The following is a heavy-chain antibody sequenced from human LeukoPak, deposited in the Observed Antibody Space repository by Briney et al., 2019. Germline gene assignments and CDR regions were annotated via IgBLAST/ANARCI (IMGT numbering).Heavy chain of an antibody. J-gene: IGHJ3*02. CDR2: IYYSGST. CDR1: GGSISSGGYY. CDR3: AREYSSGWYGASDI. V-gene: IGHV4-31*03. Sequence: PSQTLSLTCTVSGGSISSGGYYWSWIRQHPGKGLEWIGYIYYSGSTYYNPSLKSRVTISVDTSKNQFSLKLSSVTAADTAVYYCAREYSSGWYGASDIWGQGTMVTVSS. D-gene: IGHD6-19*01.